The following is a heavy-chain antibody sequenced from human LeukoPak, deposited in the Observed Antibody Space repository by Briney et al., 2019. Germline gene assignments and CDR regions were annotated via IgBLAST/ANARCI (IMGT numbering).Heavy chain of an antibody. CDR3: ARYEQQLVDAFDI. CDR1: GFTFSSYS. V-gene: IGHV3-48*04. J-gene: IGHJ3*02. CDR2: ISSSSSTI. Sequence: GGSLRLSCAASGFTFSSYSMNWVRQAPGKGLEWVSYISSSSSTIYYADSVKGRFTISRDNAKNSLYLQMNSLRAEDTAVYYCARYEQQLVDAFDIWGQGTMVTVSS. D-gene: IGHD6-13*01.